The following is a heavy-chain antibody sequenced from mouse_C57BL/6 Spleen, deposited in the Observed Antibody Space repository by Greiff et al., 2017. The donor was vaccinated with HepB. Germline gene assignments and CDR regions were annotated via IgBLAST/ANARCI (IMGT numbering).Heavy chain of an antibody. V-gene: IGHV1-18*01. CDR3: ARGGDSAGYAFAY. J-gene: IGHJ3*01. CDR2: INPNNGGT. Sequence: EVMLVESGPELVKPGASVKIPCKASGYTFTDYNMDWVKQSHGKSLEWIGDINPNNGGTIYNQKFKGKATLTVDKSSSTAYMELRSLTSEDTAVYYCARGGDSAGYAFAYWGQGTLVTVSA. CDR1: GYTFTDYN. D-gene: IGHD3-2*02.